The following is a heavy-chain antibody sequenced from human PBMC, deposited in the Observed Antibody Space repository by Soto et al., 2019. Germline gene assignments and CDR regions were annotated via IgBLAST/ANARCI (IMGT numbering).Heavy chain of an antibody. CDR3: ARVSFGAVAYTRADS. CDR1: GGSVTSGAYH. CDR2: VHYSGST. J-gene: IGHJ4*02. D-gene: IGHD6-19*01. V-gene: IGHV4-61*08. Sequence: PSETLSLTCSVSGGSVTSGAYHWTWIRQPPGKGLEWIGFVHYSGSTNYNPSLKSRVTISLDTSKNRFTLNLNSVTAADTAVYHCARVSFGAVAYTRADSWGQGTLVTVSS.